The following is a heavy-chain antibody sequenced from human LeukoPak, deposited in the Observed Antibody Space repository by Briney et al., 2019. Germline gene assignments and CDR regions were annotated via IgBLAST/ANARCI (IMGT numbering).Heavy chain of an antibody. Sequence: GGSLRLSCAASGFTFSSYAVSWVRQAPGKGLEWVSAISGSGGSTYYADSVKGRFTTSRDNAKNSLYLQMNSLRAEDTAVYYCAELGITMIGGVWGKGTTVTISS. CDR3: AELGITMIGGV. V-gene: IGHV3-23*01. CDR2: ISGSGGST. D-gene: IGHD3-10*02. CDR1: GFTFSSYA. J-gene: IGHJ6*04.